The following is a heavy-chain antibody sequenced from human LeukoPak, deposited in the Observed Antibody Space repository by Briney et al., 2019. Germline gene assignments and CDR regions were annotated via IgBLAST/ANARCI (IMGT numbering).Heavy chain of an antibody. D-gene: IGHD5-24*01. CDR3: ARDPRRPRRGGSWYFDL. CDR1: GGSISGYH. CDR2: IYYSGNT. Sequence: SQTLSLTCTVSGGSISGYHWSWIRQPPGKGLECIGYIYYSGNTNYNPSLKSRVTISVDTSNNQFSLKLSSVTAADTAVYYCARDPRRPRRGGSWYFDLWGRGTLVTVSS. V-gene: IGHV4-59*01. J-gene: IGHJ2*01.